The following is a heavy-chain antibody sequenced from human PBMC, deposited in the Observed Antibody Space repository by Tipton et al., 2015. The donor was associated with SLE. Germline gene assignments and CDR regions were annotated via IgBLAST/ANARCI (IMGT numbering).Heavy chain of an antibody. J-gene: IGHJ4*02. CDR1: GASISSYY. Sequence: TLSLTCTVSGASISSYYWSWIRQPPGKGLEWIGYIYYSGSTNYNPSLKSRVTISVDTSKNQFSLKLSSVTAADTAVYYCARRMVFGGDYFDYWGQGTLVTVSS. CDR3: ARRMVFGGDYFDY. CDR2: IYYSGST. D-gene: IGHD3-10*02. V-gene: IGHV4-59*08.